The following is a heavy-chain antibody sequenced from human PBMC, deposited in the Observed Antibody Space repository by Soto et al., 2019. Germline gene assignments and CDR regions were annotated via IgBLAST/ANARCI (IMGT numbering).Heavy chain of an antibody. V-gene: IGHV3-23*01. CDR1: GFTFSRND. CDR3: AKNSGWFDS. J-gene: IGHJ5*01. D-gene: IGHD3-10*01. CDR2: IGGGGTT. Sequence: LRLSCAAWGFTFSRNDITWVRQAPGKGLEWVSTIGGGGTTYYADSVKGRFTTSRDNYKNTLDLQMNSLRADDTAVYYCAKNSGWFDSWGRGTLVTV.